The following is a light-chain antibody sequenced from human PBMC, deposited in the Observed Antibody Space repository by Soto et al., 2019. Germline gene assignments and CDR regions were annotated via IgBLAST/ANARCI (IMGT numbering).Light chain of an antibody. CDR3: QQYNSYWT. CDR1: QSISTW. CDR2: DAS. V-gene: IGKV1-5*01. Sequence: DIQMTQSPSTLSASVGDRVTITCRASQSISTWLAWYQQKPGKAPQLLIYDASNLESGVPSRFSGSGSGTELTLTISSLQPDDFATYYCQQYNSYWTFGQGTKVEIK. J-gene: IGKJ1*01.